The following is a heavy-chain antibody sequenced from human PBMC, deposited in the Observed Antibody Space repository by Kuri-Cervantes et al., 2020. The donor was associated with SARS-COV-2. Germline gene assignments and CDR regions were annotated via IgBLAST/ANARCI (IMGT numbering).Heavy chain of an antibody. J-gene: IGHJ3*02. CDR3: ATRGWYYAFDI. D-gene: IGHD2-15*01. CDR1: GFTSSSYS. Sequence: GESLKISCAASGFTSSSYSMNWVRQAPGKGLEWVSYISSSSSTIYYADSVKGLFTISRDNAKNSLYLQMNSLRAEDTAVYYCATRGWYYAFDIWGQGTMVTVSS. V-gene: IGHV3-48*01. CDR2: ISSSSSTI.